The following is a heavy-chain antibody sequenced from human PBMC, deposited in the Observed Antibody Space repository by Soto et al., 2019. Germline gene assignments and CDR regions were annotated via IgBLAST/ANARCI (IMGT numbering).Heavy chain of an antibody. CDR1: GGTFSSYA. Sequence: SVKVSCKASGGTFSSYAISWVRQAPGQGLKWMGGIIPIFGTANYEQKFQGRVTITADESTSTAYMELSSLRSEDTAVYYCARRQFPYYYYGMDVWGQGTTATVSS. CDR2: IIPIFGTA. J-gene: IGHJ6*02. CDR3: ARRQFPYYYYGMDV. V-gene: IGHV1-69*13.